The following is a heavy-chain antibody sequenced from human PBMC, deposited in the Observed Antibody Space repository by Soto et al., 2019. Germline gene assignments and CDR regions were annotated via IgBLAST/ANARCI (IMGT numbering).Heavy chain of an antibody. V-gene: IGHV3-13*01. J-gene: IGHJ4*02. D-gene: IGHD2-15*01. Sequence: LRLSCAASGFTFSSYSMNWVRQAPGKGLEWVSTIGTAGDTYYPGSVKGRFTISRENAKNSLYLQMSSLRAEDTAVYYCARGRLISLYYFDYWGQGTLDTVSS. CDR2: IGTAGDT. CDR1: GFTFSSYS. CDR3: ARGRLISLYYFDY.